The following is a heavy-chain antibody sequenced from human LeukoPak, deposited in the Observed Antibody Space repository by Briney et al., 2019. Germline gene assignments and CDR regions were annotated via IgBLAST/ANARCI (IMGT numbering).Heavy chain of an antibody. Sequence: PGRSLRLSCAASGFTFDDYAMHWVRQAPGKGLEWVSGISWNSGSIGYADSVKGRFTISRDNAKNSLYLQMNSLRAEDTALYYCAKVVYYGSDDAFDIWGQGTMVTVSS. V-gene: IGHV3-9*01. CDR1: GFTFDDYA. CDR3: AKVVYYGSDDAFDI. J-gene: IGHJ3*02. D-gene: IGHD3-10*01. CDR2: ISWNSGSI.